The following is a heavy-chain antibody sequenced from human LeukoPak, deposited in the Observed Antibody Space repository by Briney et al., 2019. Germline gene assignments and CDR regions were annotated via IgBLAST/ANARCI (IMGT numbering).Heavy chain of an antibody. V-gene: IGHV5-51*01. CDR2: IYPGDSDT. CDR1: GYSFTSYW. J-gene: IGHJ4*02. Sequence: GESLKISCKGSGYSFTSYWIGWVRQMPGKGLEWMGIIYPGDSDTRYSPFFQGQVTISADKSISTAYLQWSSLKASDTAMYYCARHPAAAVHHFDYWGQGTLVTVSS. CDR3: ARHPAAAVHHFDY. D-gene: IGHD6-13*01.